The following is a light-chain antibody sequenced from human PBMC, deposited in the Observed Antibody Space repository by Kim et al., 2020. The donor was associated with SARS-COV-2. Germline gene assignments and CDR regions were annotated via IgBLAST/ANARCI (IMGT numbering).Light chain of an antibody. V-gene: IGLV1-44*01. CDR3: ATWDDSLNGGVV. J-gene: IGLJ2*01. CDR2: RNN. CDR1: RSNIGSNT. Sequence: QRVTISGSGSRSNIGSNTMNWYQQVPGTAPKLLIYRNNQRPSGVPDRFSGSKFGTSASLAISGLQSEDEADYYCATWDDSLNGGVVFGGGTQLTVL.